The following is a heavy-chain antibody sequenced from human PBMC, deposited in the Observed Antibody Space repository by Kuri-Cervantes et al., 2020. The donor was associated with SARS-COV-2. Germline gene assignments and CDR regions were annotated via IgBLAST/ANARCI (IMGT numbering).Heavy chain of an antibody. CDR2: ISPSGGST. V-gene: IGHV1-46*01. CDR3: ARDAAADNLSDY. CDR1: GYTFTSYY. J-gene: IGHJ4*02. Sequence: ASVKVSCKASGYTFTSYYMHWVRQAPGQGLEWMGIISPSGGSTSYAQKFQGRVTMTRDTSTSTVYMELSSLRSEDTAVYYCARDAAADNLSDYWGQGTLVTVSS. D-gene: IGHD6-13*01.